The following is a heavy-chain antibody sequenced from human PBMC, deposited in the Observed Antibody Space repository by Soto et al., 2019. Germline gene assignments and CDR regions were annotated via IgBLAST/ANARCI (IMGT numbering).Heavy chain of an antibody. J-gene: IGHJ5*02. V-gene: IGHV4-34*01. D-gene: IGHD4-17*01. CDR3: ARATVRSGKRWFDP. CDR1: GGSFSGYY. Sequence: SETLSLTCAVYGGSFSGYYWSWIRQPPGKGLEWIGEINHNGSTNYNPSLKSRVTISVDTSKNQFSLKLSSVTAADTAVYYCARATVRSGKRWFDPWDQGTLGTGSS. CDR2: INHNGST.